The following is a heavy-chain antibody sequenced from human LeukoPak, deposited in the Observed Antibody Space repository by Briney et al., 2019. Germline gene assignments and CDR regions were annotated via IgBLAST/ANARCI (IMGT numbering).Heavy chain of an antibody. CDR1: GFTFRSYA. CDR2: ISYDGSNE. D-gene: IGHD2-2*01. CDR3: ARLPKVVPAASQP. J-gene: IGHJ5*02. V-gene: IGHV3-30*04. Sequence: GGSLRLSCAASGFTFRSYAMHWVRQAPGKGLEWVAVISYDGSNEYYADSVEGRFTISRDNSKNTLYLQMNSLRAEDTAVYFCARLPKVVPAASQPWGQGTLVTVSS.